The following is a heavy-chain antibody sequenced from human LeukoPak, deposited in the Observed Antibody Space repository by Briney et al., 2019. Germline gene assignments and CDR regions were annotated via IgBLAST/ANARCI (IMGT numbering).Heavy chain of an antibody. CDR2: IYSGGST. J-gene: IGHJ4*02. CDR3: AREYSSSVPYFDY. CDR1: GFTISSNY. D-gene: IGHD6-6*01. V-gene: IGHV3-53*01. Sequence: GGSLRLSCAASGFTISSNYMSWVRQAPGKGLEWVSVIYSGGSTYYADSVKGRFTISRDNSKNTLYLQMNSLRAEDTAVYYCAREYSSSVPYFDYWGQGTLVTVSS.